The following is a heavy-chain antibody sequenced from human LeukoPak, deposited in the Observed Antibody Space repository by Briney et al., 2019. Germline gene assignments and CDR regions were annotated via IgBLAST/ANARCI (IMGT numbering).Heavy chain of an antibody. CDR3: AKDLRQLWLDY. D-gene: IGHD5-18*01. CDR1: GFTFSSYG. J-gene: IGHJ4*02. Sequence: GGSLRLSCAASGFTFSSYGMHWVRQAPGKGLEWVAFIRNDGSNKYYADSVKGRFTISRDNSKNTLYLQMNSLRAEDTAVYYCAKDLRQLWLDYWGQGTLVTVSS. CDR2: IRNDGSNK. V-gene: IGHV3-30*02.